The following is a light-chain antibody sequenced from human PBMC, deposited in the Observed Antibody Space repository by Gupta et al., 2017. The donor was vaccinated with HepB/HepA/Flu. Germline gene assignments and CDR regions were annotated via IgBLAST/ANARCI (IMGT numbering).Light chain of an antibody. CDR1: NIVSKR. V-gene: IGLV3-21*02. J-gene: IGLJ1*01. Sequence: SYVLPQQPSVSVAPGQAARITGGGDNIVSKRVHWYQQKPGQAPVLVVFDDSDLPSGIPERFSGSTSGNAATLTISRVEAGDEADYYCLVWHKNGGRYVFGTGTKVTVL. CDR2: DDS. CDR3: LVWHKNGGRYV.